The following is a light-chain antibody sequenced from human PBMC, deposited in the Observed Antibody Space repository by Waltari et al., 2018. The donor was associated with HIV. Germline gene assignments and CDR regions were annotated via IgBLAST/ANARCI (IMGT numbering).Light chain of an antibody. CDR2: DVS. CDR1: SSEVGGYTY. V-gene: IGLV2-8*01. CDR3: SSLAGSNTSVV. Sequence: QSALTQPLSASGSPGQSVTISCTGTSSEVGGYTYASCYQQHPRKAPKLMIYDVSKLPSGVPGRFSGSKSGNSASLTVSGLQAEYEADYYCSSLAGSNTSVVFGGGTKLTVL. J-gene: IGLJ2*01.